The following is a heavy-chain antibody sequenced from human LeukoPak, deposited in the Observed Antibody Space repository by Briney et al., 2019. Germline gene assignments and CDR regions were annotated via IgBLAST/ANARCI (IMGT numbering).Heavy chain of an antibody. J-gene: IGHJ4*02. CDR2: IRSSGSTT. CDR1: GFTFSTYS. D-gene: IGHD3-10*01. Sequence: GGSLRLSCTASGFTFSTYSMIWVRQAPGKGLEWVSYIRSSGSTTYYADPVQGRFTISRDDAENSLYLQMNSLRDEDTAVYYCARVNYYALDYWGQGALVTVSS. CDR3: ARVNYYALDY. V-gene: IGHV3-48*02.